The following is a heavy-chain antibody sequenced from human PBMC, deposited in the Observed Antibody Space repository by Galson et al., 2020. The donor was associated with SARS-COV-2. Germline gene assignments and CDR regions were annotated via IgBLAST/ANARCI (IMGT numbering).Heavy chain of an antibody. CDR2: INHSGSP. CDR1: GGSFSGYY. CDR3: ARDLAVYCSSTSCYRAGDAFDI. Sequence: SETLSLTCAVYGGSFSGYYWSWIRQPPGKGLEWLGAINHSGSPNYNPSLKSTVPITVDTSKNQFSLKLSSVTAADTAVYYCARDLAVYCSSTSCYRAGDAFDIWGQGTMVTVSS. V-gene: IGHV4-34*01. D-gene: IGHD2-2*02. J-gene: IGHJ3*02.